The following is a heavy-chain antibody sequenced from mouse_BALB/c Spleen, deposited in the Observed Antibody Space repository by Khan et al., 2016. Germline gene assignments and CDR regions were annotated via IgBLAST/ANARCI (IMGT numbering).Heavy chain of an antibody. V-gene: IGHV9-3*02. D-gene: IGHD1-1*01. J-gene: IGHJ3*01. CDR3: AEDYYGSNWFAY. CDR1: GYTFTNYG. Sequence: QSQLGQSGPELKKPGETVKISCKASGYTFTNYGMNWVKQAPGKGLKWMGWINTNTGEPTYAEAFKGRFAFSLETSASTAYLQINNLNNEDKATYFCAEDYYGSNWFAYWGQGTLVTVSA. CDR2: INTNTGEP.